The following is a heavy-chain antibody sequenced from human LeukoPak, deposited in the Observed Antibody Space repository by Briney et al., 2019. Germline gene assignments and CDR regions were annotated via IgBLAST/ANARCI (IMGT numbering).Heavy chain of an antibody. D-gene: IGHD6-19*01. J-gene: IGHJ6*02. Sequence: GGFLSPSCAASGFAVSSNYMSWVRQAPGDGLGWVTVIYSGGSTYYADSVKGRFTISRDNSKNTLYLQMSSLRAEDTAVYYCAREQTRDSSGWYGSDYGMDVWGQGTTVTVSS. CDR1: GFAVSSNY. CDR3: AREQTRDSSGWYGSDYGMDV. CDR2: IYSGGST. V-gene: IGHV3-53*01.